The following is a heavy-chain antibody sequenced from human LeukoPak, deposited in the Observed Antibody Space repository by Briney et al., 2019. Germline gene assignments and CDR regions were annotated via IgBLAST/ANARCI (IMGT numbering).Heavy chain of an antibody. V-gene: IGHV3-23*01. CDR3: AKNGDRGAYCTGGTCYPYFYYYMDV. Sequence: PGGSLRLSCAASGFIFSNFGMSWVRQAPGKGLEWVSAISSSGGTTYYADSVKGRFTISRDKSRNTLYLQMNSLRAEDTAIYYCAKNGDRGAYCTGGTCYPYFYYYMDVWGKGTTVTI. D-gene: IGHD2-15*01. CDR2: ISSSGGTT. J-gene: IGHJ6*03. CDR1: GFIFSNFG.